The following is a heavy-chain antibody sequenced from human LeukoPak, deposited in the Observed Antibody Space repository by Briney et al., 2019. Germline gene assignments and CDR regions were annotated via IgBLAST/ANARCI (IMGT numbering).Heavy chain of an antibody. V-gene: IGHV4-39*01. Sequence: PSETLSLTCTVSGGAISSSSYYWGWVRQPPGKGLQWIGSIYYSGSTYYNSSLKSRVTISVDTSKNQFSLKLSSVTAADTAVYYCARHGAGALAFDIWGQGTMVTVSS. CDR3: ARHGAGALAFDI. D-gene: IGHD1-26*01. CDR2: IYYSGST. CDR1: GGAISSSSYY. J-gene: IGHJ3*02.